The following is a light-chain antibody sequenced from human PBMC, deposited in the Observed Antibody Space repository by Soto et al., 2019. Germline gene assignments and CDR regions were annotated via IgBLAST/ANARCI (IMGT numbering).Light chain of an antibody. Sequence: EIVLTQSPATLSLSPGEGATLSCRASQSVSSTFLAWYQHKPGRPPRLLIYGASTRATGIPVRFSGSGAGTDFTLTISSLQSEDFAVYYCQQYTNWPPITFGQGTRLEI. CDR3: QQYTNWPPIT. V-gene: IGKV3-15*01. CDR2: GAS. J-gene: IGKJ5*01. CDR1: QSVSST.